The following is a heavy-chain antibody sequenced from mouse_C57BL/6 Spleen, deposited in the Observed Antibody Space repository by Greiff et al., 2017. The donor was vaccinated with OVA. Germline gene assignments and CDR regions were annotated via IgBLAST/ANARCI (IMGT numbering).Heavy chain of an antibody. CDR2: IHPETGGT. D-gene: IGHD2-3*01. CDR1: GYTFTGYE. CDR3: TSWLLDY. J-gene: IGHJ2*01. V-gene: IGHV1-15*01. Sequence: VQLKQPGAELVRPGASVTLSCKASGYTFTGYEMHWVKQTPVQGLEWIGIIHPETGGTDYNEKFKGKATLTADKSSSTAYMQLRSLTSEDSAVYYCTSWLLDYWGQGTTLTVSA.